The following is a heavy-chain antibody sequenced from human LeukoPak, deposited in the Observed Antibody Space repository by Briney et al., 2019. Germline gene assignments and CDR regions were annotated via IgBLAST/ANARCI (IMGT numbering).Heavy chain of an antibody. CDR1: GFTFSSYN. J-gene: IGHJ4*02. D-gene: IGHD1-26*01. V-gene: IGHV3-48*02. CDR3: AREKWGSFDY. CDR2: ISSSSRTT. Sequence: KPGGSLRLSCAGSGFTFSSYNMNWVRQAPGKGLEWVSYISSSSRTTYYADSVKGRFTISRGNAKNSLYLQMNSLRDEDTAVYYCAREKWGSFDYWGQGTLVTVSS.